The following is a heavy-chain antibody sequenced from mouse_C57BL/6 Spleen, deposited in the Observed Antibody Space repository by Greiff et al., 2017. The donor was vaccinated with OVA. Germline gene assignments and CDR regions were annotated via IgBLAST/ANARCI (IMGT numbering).Heavy chain of an antibody. D-gene: IGHD2-5*01. J-gene: IGHJ2*01. CDR1: GYSITSGYD. V-gene: IGHV3-1*01. CDR2: ISYSGST. Sequence: EVKLQESGPGMVKPSQSLSLTCTVTGYSITSGYDWHWIRHFPGNKLEWMGYISYSGSTNYNPSLKSRISITHDTSKNHFFLKLNSVTTEDTATYYCARGDYSNYDFDYWGQGTTLTVSS. CDR3: ARGDYSNYDFDY.